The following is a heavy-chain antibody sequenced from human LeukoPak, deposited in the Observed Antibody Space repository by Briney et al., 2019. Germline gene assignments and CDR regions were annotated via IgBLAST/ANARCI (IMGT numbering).Heavy chain of an antibody. J-gene: IGHJ5*02. Sequence: GASVKVSCKASGYTFTGYYMHWVRQAPGQGLEWMGWINPNSGGTNYAQKFQGGVTMTRDTSISTAYMELSRLRSDDTAVYYCARVPYYYDSSGCAWGQGTLVTVSS. CDR1: GYTFTGYY. D-gene: IGHD3-22*01. CDR3: ARVPYYYDSSGCA. V-gene: IGHV1-2*02. CDR2: INPNSGGT.